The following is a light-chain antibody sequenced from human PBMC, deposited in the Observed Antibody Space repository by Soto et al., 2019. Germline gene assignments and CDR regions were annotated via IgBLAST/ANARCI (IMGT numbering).Light chain of an antibody. Sequence: EIVLTQSPATLSLSPGERATLSCRASQSVGTYLVWYQQKPGQAPRLLIYDASKRAIGIPDRFSGSGSGTAFTLTSSSLEPGDSAVYYCQQRRAWPRVFGGGTRME. J-gene: IGKJ4*01. V-gene: IGKV3-11*01. CDR3: QQRRAWPRV. CDR1: QSVGTY. CDR2: DAS.